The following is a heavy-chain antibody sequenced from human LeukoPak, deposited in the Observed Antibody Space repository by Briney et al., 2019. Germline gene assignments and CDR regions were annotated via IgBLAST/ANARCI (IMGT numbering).Heavy chain of an antibody. D-gene: IGHD2-15*01. CDR2: ISSSSSHI. CDR1: GFTFSTYS. J-gene: IGHJ3*02. V-gene: IGHV3-21*01. CDR3: ARDRGGLVVDAFDI. Sequence: GGSLRLSCAVSGFTFSTYSMNWVRQAPGKGLEWVSSISSSSSHIYYADSVRGRFTISRDNAKNSLYLQMNSLRAEDTAVYYCARDRGGLVVDAFDIWGQGTMVTVSS.